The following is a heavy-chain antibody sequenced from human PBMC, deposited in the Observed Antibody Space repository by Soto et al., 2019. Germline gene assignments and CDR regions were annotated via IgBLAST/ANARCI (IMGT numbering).Heavy chain of an antibody. D-gene: IGHD1-26*01. CDR2: IYYSGST. V-gene: IGHV4-30-4*01. Sequence: PSETLSLTCTVSGGSISSVDYYWSWIRQPPGKGLEWLGYIYYSGSTYYNPSLKSRVTRSVDTSNNQFSLQLSSVTAPDTAVYFCARENLELICFDYWGQGTLVTVSS. J-gene: IGHJ4*02. CDR1: GGSISSVDYY. CDR3: ARENLELICFDY.